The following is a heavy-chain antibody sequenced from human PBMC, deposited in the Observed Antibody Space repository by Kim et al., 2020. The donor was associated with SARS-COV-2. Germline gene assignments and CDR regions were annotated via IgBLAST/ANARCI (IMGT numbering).Heavy chain of an antibody. V-gene: IGHV3-48*03. D-gene: IGHD2-2*01. Sequence: STIYYPAPVKGRITISRDNAKNSLYLQMNSLRAEATAVYYCASLIVVVPSFWGQGTLVTVSS. CDR2: STI. CDR3: ASLIVVVPSF. J-gene: IGHJ4*02.